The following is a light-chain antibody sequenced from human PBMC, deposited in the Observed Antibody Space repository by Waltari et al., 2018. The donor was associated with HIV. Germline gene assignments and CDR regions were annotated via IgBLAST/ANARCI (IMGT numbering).Light chain of an antibody. V-gene: IGLV3-1*01. CDR2: QDT. J-gene: IGLJ2*01. Sequence: SYERTQPPSVSVSPEQTASITCSGDKLGDSYVCRYQKKPGQSPVLVIYQDTKRPSGIPERFSGSNSGNTATLTISGTQAMDEADYYCQTWDTTTVVFGGGTKLTVL. CDR1: KLGDSY. CDR3: QTWDTTTVV.